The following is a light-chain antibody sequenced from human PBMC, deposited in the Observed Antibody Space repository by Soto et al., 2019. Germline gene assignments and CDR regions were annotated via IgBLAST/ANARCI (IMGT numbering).Light chain of an antibody. CDR2: DVS. CDR3: SSYTSSSTRLYV. J-gene: IGLJ1*01. CDR1: SSDVGGYNY. V-gene: IGLV2-14*01. Sequence: QSALTQPASVSGSPGQSITISCTGTSSDVGGYNYVSWYQQHPGKAPKLMIYDVSNRPSGVSNRFCGSKSGNTASLTISGLQAEDEADYYCSSYTSSSTRLYVYGTGTKLTVL.